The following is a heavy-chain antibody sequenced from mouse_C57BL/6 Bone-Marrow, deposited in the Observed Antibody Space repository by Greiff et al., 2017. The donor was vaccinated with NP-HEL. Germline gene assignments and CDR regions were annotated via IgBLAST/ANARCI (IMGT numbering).Heavy chain of an antibody. CDR2: IRLKSDNYAT. CDR1: GFTFSNYW. J-gene: IGHJ1*03. CDR3: AASHWYFDV. V-gene: IGHV6-3*01. D-gene: IGHD6-1*01. Sequence: EVTLVESGGGLVQPGGSMKLSCVASGFTFSNYWMNWVRQSPEKGLEWVAQIRLKSDNYATHYAESVKGRFTISRDDSKSSVYLQMNNLRAEDTGIYYCAASHWYFDVWGTGTTVTVSS.